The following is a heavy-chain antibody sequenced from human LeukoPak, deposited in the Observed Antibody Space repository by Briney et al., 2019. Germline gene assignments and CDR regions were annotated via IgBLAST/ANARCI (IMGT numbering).Heavy chain of an antibody. CDR2: ISSNGGST. D-gene: IGHD4-17*01. V-gene: IGHV3-64*01. Sequence: GRSLRLSCAASGFTFSSYATHWVRQAPGKGLEYVSAISSNGGSTYYANSVKGRFTISRDNSKNTLYLQMGSLRAEDMAVYYCARDGSDYGDYYYYGMDVWGQGTTVTVSS. CDR1: GFTFSSYA. CDR3: ARDGSDYGDYYYYGMDV. J-gene: IGHJ6*02.